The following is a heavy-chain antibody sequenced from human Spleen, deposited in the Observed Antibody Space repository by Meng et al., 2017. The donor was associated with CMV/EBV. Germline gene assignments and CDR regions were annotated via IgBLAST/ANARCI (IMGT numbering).Heavy chain of an antibody. CDR1: GGTFSSYA. V-gene: IGHV1-69*10. Sequence: SVKVSCKASGGTFSSYAISWLRQAPGQGLEWMGGIIPILGTANYAQKFQGRVTITADKSTSTAYMELSSLRSEDTAVYYCARDPIPRTMVRGVGLAYYYYYGMDVWGQGTTVTVSS. D-gene: IGHD3-10*01. CDR3: ARDPIPRTMVRGVGLAYYYYYGMDV. CDR2: IIPILGTA. J-gene: IGHJ6*02.